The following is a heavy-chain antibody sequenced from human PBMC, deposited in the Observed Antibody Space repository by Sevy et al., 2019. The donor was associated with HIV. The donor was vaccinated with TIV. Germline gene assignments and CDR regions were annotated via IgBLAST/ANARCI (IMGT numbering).Heavy chain of an antibody. CDR2: ISAYNGNT. J-gene: IGHJ5*02. V-gene: IGHV1-18*01. CDR1: GYTFTSYG. Sequence: ASVKVSCKASGYTFTSYGISWVRQAPGQGLEWMGWISAYNGNTNYAQKLQGRVTMTTDTSTSTACMELRSLRSDDTAVYYCARGSSKAVVWRFDPWGQGTLVTVSS. D-gene: IGHD2-15*01. CDR3: ARGSSKAVVWRFDP.